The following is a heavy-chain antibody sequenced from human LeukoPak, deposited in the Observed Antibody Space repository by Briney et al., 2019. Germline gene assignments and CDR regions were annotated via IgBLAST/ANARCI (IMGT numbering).Heavy chain of an antibody. V-gene: IGHV4-39*07. D-gene: IGHD3-10*01. Sequence: SETLSLTCTVSGGSISSSSYYWGWIRQPPGKGLEWIGSIYYSGSTYYNPSLKSRVTISVDTSKNQFSLKLSSVTAADTAVYYCARLDRAYYYGSGSYYSWTPPPNWFDPWGQGTLVTVSS. J-gene: IGHJ5*02. CDR2: IYYSGST. CDR1: GGSISSSSYY. CDR3: ARLDRAYYYGSGSYYSWTPPPNWFDP.